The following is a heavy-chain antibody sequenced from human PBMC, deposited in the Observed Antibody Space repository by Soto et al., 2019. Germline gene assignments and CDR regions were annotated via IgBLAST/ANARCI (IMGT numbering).Heavy chain of an antibody. CDR2: ISGSGGSP. V-gene: IGHV3-23*01. CDR1: GFTFSSYA. D-gene: IGHD3-10*01. J-gene: IGHJ4*02. CDR3: AQSLLWFGEFTENDY. Sequence: EVQLLESGGGLVQPGGSLRLSCAASGFTFSSYAMSWVRQSPGKGLEWVSAISGSGGSPYYAKSVKGRFTISRDNSKNTLYLQMNSLRAEETAVYYCAQSLLWFGEFTENDYWGQGTLVNVSS.